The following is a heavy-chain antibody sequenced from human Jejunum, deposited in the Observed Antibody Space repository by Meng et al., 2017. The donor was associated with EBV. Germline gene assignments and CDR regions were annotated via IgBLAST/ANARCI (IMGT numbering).Heavy chain of an antibody. CDR1: GFTFSSTS. CDR3: AKLVRD. Sequence: EVQLLESGGGLVPPGGALRLSCAASGFTFSSTSMSWVRQAPGKGLEWVSTITGGDGSTYYADSVKGRFTISRDNSKSTLYLQMNSLRAEDTAAYYCAKLVRDWGQGTLVTVSS. J-gene: IGHJ1*01. CDR2: ITGGDGST. V-gene: IGHV3-23*01.